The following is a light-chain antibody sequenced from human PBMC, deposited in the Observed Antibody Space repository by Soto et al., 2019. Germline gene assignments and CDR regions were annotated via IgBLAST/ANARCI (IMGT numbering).Light chain of an antibody. J-gene: IGKJ2*01. Sequence: DIQMTQSPSSVSASVGDRVTITCRASQDISSRLAWYQQKPGKAPNLLIYAASSLQSGVPPRFSGSGSGTDFTLTISSLEPEDFATYYCQQANSFPYTFGQGTKLEIK. CDR2: AAS. V-gene: IGKV1D-12*01. CDR1: QDISSR. CDR3: QQANSFPYT.